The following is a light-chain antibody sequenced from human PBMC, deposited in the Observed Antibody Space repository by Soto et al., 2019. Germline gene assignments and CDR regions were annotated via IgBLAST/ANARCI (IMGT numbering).Light chain of an antibody. V-gene: IGKV4-1*01. CDR1: QSVSYSAKNKNF. Sequence: IVRTHSRYALALSLRETPTMHCKTSQSVSYSAKNKNFLTWYQQKPGQPPKLLIYWASTRKSGVPDRFTGSGYGTDFNLTINTLQAEDVAVYYCQQNYISPITFGQGTRLEIK. J-gene: IGKJ5*01. CDR3: QQNYISPIT. CDR2: WAS.